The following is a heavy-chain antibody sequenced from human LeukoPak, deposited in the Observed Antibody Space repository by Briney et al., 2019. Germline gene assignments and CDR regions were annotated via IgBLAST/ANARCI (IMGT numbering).Heavy chain of an antibody. CDR3: ARVYVSGSYQRAAFDA. V-gene: IGHV1-18*01. Sequence: GASVKISCKASGYTFTGFGLSWVRQAPGQGLEWLGWISTSYGYTTYAQNLQGRVTVTTDTSTSTAYMELTSLRSDDTAVYYCARVYVSGSYQRAAFDAWGQGTMVTVS. D-gene: IGHD3-16*02. J-gene: IGHJ3*01. CDR1: GYTFTGFG. CDR2: ISTSYGYT.